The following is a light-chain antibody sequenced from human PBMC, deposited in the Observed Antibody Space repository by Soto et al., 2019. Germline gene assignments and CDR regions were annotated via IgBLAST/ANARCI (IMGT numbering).Light chain of an antibody. J-gene: IGKJ2*01. V-gene: IGKV1-5*01. CDR1: QSLTGR. Sequence: TQSPGTLSLSPGERATLSCRASQSLTGRLAWYQQKPGRPPKLLIYDVSILESGVPSRFSGSESGTDFTLTISSLRPDDFATFYCQQYKVYPYTFGQGTRLDI. CDR2: DVS. CDR3: QQYKVYPYT.